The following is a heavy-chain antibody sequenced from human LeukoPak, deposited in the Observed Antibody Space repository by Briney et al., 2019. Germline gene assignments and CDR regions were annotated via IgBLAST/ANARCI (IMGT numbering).Heavy chain of an antibody. CDR1: GFTFSSHA. CDR2: IKQDGSEK. Sequence: PGGSLRLSCAASGFTFSSHAMHWVRQAPGKGLEWVANIKQDGSEKYYVDSVRGRFTISRDNAKNSLFLQMNSLRAEDTAVYYCARDDYSSSDYWGQGTLVTVSS. CDR3: ARDDYSSSDY. V-gene: IGHV3-7*03. D-gene: IGHD6-6*01. J-gene: IGHJ4*02.